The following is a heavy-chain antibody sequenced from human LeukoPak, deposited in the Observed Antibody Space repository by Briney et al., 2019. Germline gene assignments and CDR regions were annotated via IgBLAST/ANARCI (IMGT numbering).Heavy chain of an antibody. CDR3: ARDAQSWALGAFDI. Sequence: SETLSLTCTVSGGSISSGGYYWSWIRQHPGKGLEWIGYVYYSGRTYYNPSLKSRVTISVDTSKNQFSLKLSSVTAADTAVYYCARDAQSWALGAFDIWGQGTMVTVSS. CDR2: VYYSGRT. CDR1: GGSISSGGYY. V-gene: IGHV4-31*03. J-gene: IGHJ3*02. D-gene: IGHD6-13*01.